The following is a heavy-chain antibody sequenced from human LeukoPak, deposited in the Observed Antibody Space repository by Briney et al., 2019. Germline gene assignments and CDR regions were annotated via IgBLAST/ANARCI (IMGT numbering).Heavy chain of an antibody. CDR2: ITFGDGYT. V-gene: IGHV3-23*01. CDR3: VKLSYDFWSGSFDY. CDR1: GFTFSSYT. D-gene: IGHD3-3*01. Sequence: PGRSLRLSCAASGFTFSSYTMTWVRQSPGRGLEWVSSITFGDGYTYYADSVKGRFTISRDNSKNTLHLQMNALRAEDTAVYYCVKLSYDFWSGSFDYWGQGTLVTVSS. J-gene: IGHJ4*02.